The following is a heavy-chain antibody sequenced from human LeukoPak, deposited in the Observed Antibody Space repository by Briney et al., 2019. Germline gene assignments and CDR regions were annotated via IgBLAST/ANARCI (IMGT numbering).Heavy chain of an antibody. J-gene: IGHJ5*02. Sequence: GGSLRLSCAASGFTFDDYAMHWVRQAPGKGLEWVSGISWNSGSLGYADSVKGRFTISRDNAKNSLYLQMNSLRAEDTALYHCTKDLLVRGVIYEGWFDPWGQGTLVTVSS. CDR1: GFTFDDYA. V-gene: IGHV3-9*01. D-gene: IGHD3-10*01. CDR2: ISWNSGSL. CDR3: TKDLLVRGVIYEGWFDP.